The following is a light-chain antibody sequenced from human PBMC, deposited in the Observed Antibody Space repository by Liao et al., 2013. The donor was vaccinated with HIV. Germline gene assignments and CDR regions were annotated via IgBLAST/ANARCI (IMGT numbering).Light chain of an antibody. Sequence: SYELTQPPSVSVAPGKTARITCGGNNIGSKSVHWYQQKPGQAPVLVIYYDSDRPSGIPERFSGSNFGNTATLTISRVEAGDEADYFCQVWDTTGDPHVVIGGGTKLTVL. CDR1: NIGSKS. CDR2: YDS. V-gene: IGLV3-21*04. J-gene: IGLJ2*01. CDR3: QVWDTTGDPHVV.